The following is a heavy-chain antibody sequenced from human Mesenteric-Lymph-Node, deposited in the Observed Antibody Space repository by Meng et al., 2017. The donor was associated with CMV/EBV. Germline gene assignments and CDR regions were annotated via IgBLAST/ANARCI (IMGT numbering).Heavy chain of an antibody. CDR1: GFTFSDYY. Sequence: GESLTIYCAASGFTFSDYYMSWIRQAPGKGLELISYISSSGSTIYYADSVKGRFTISRDNAENSLFLQMNSLRAEDTAVYYCTRHLGGPYTSSWYYFDYWGQGTLVTVSS. J-gene: IGHJ4*02. V-gene: IGHV3-11*01. CDR2: ISSSGSTI. CDR3: TRHLGGPYTSSWYYFDY. D-gene: IGHD6-13*01.